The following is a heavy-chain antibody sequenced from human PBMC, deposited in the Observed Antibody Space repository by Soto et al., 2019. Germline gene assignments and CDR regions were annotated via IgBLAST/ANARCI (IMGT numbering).Heavy chain of an antibody. D-gene: IGHD4-17*01. V-gene: IGHV3-30*18. Sequence: QVQLVESGGGVVQPGGSLRLSCTASGFTFTTFGIHWVRQAPGKGLEWVALISYDGHNKYYSDSVKGRFTISRDNYKNTVSLKMNSLRAEDTAVYYCAKNLQAYGDNNYYYYGMDVWGQGSTVSVSS. CDR3: AKNLQAYGDNNYYYYGMDV. J-gene: IGHJ6*02. CDR1: GFTFTTFG. CDR2: ISYDGHNK.